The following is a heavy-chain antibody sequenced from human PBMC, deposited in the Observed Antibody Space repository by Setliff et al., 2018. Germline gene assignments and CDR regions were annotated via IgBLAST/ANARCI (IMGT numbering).Heavy chain of an antibody. V-gene: IGHV1-69*10. J-gene: IGHJ6*03. CDR3: ARDPSLTGILNYYYYYYMDV. D-gene: IGHD7-27*01. CDR1: GGSFA. Sequence: GASVKVSCKASGGSFAITWVRQAPGQGLEWMGGTIPLLPLPNYAVKFQGRLTVTTDTSTSTAYMELSSLRFDDTAVYYCARDPSLTGILNYYYYYYMDVWGKGTTVTVSS. CDR2: TIPLLPLP.